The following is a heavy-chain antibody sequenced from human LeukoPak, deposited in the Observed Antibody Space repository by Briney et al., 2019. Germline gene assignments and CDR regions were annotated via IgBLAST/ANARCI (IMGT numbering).Heavy chain of an antibody. D-gene: IGHD3-10*01. Sequence: RGSLRLSCAASGFTFSSYSMNWVRQAPGKGLEWVSSISSSSSYIYYADSVKGRFTISRDNAKNSLYLQMNSLRAEDTAVYYCARLTPGYGSGRGEVWFDPWGQGTLVTVSS. V-gene: IGHV3-21*01. CDR2: ISSSSSYI. J-gene: IGHJ5*02. CDR1: GFTFSSYS. CDR3: ARLTPGYGSGRGEVWFDP.